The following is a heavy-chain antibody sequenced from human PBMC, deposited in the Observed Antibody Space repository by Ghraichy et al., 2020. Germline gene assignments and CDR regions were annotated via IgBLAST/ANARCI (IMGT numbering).Heavy chain of an antibody. CDR3: ARARAYYYDSSGLATYDY. Sequence: ASVKVSCKASGYTFTSYDINWVRQATGQGLEWMGWMNPNSGNTGYAQKFQGRVTMTRNTSISTAYMELSSLRSEDTAVYYCARARAYYYDSSGLATYDYWGQGTLVTVSS. J-gene: IGHJ4*02. V-gene: IGHV1-8*01. D-gene: IGHD3-22*01. CDR2: MNPNSGNT. CDR1: GYTFTSYD.